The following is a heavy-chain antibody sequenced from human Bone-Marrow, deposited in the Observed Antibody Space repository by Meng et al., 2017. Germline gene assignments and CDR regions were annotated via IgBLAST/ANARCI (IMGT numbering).Heavy chain of an antibody. V-gene: IGHV3-48*03. CDR3: ARDFPVTAFPADYYFDY. Sequence: GGPLRLSCAASGFTFSSYEMNWVRQAPGKGLEWVSYISSSGSTIYYADSVKGRFTISRDNAKNSLYLQMNSLRAEDTAVYYCARDFPVTAFPADYYFDYWGQGTLVTVSS. CDR1: GFTFSSYE. CDR2: ISSSGSTI. J-gene: IGHJ4*02. D-gene: IGHD4-17*01.